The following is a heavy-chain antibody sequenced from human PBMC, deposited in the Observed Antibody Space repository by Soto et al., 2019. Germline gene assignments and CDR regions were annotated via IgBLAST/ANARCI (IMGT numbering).Heavy chain of an antibody. D-gene: IGHD3-3*01. J-gene: IGHJ6*02. CDR2: VDPSDYTT. V-gene: IGHV5-10-1*03. CDR1: GYSFIRYY. CDR3: ARLSMYYNFWSASYTYYGADV. Sequence: EVQLVQSGAEVKKPGQSLRISCQTSGYSFIRYYLAWVRQVPGKGLEWMGRVDPSDYTTTYSPSFRGRVAISVDKTANTVFLHWSGLKTSDTAIYYCARLSMYYNFWSASYTYYGADVWGQGTTVIVSS.